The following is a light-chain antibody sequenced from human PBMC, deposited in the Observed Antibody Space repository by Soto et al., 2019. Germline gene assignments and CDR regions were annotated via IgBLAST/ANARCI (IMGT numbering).Light chain of an antibody. V-gene: IGLV2-14*01. CDR1: SSDVGGYNY. Sequence: QSALTQPACVSGSPRQSITISCTGTSSDVGGYNYVSWYQQHPGKAPKLMIYEVSNRPSGVSNRFSGSKSGNTASLTISGLQAEDEADYYCSSYTSSSTRVFGTGTKVTVL. J-gene: IGLJ1*01. CDR2: EVS. CDR3: SSYTSSSTRV.